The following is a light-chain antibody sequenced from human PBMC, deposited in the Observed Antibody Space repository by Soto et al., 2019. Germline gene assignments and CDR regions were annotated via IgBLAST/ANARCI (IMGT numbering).Light chain of an antibody. J-gene: IGLJ1*01. CDR3: SSYTSSSTPYV. V-gene: IGLV2-14*01. Sequence: SVLTQPASVSGSPGQSITISFTGTSSDVGGYNYVSWYQQHPGKAPKLMIYEVSNRPSGVSNRFSGSKSGNTASLTISGLQAEDEADDYCSSYTSSSTPYVFGTGTKVTVL. CDR1: SSDVGGYNY. CDR2: EVS.